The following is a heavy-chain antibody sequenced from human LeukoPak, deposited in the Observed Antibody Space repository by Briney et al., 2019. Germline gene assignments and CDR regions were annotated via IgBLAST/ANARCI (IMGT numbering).Heavy chain of an antibody. J-gene: IGHJ3*02. Sequence: PRASVKVSCKASGYTFTSYYMHWVRQAPGQGLEWMGIINPSGGSTIYAQKFQGRVTMTRDTSTSTVYMELSSLRSEDTAVYYCAREEIMVIAVASDDAFDIWGQGTMVTVSS. D-gene: IGHD6-19*01. CDR3: AREEIMVIAVASDDAFDI. CDR2: INPSGGST. CDR1: GYTFTSYY. V-gene: IGHV1-46*01.